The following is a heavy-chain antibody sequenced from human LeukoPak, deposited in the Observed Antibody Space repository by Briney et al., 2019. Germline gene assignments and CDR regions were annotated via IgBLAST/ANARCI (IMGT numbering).Heavy chain of an antibody. J-gene: IGHJ5*02. CDR3: ARGSRDIVVVVAAYNWFDP. V-gene: IGHV1-8*01. CDR1: GYTFTSYD. D-gene: IGHD2-15*01. CDR2: MNPNIGNT. Sequence: ASVKVSCKASGYTFTSYDINWVRQATGQGLEWMGWMNPNIGNTGYAQKFQGRVTMTRNTSISTAYMELSSLRSEDTAVYYCARGSRDIVVVVAAYNWFDPWGQGTLVTVSS.